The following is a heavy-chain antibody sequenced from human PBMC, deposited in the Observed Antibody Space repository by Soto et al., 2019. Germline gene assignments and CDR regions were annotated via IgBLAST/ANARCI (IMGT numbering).Heavy chain of an antibody. CDR2: ISSSSSMI. Sequence: GGSLRLSCAASGFTFSRYNMNWVRQAPGKGLELVSYISSSSSMIYYADSVKGRFTISRDNAKNSLYLQMNSLRDEDTAVYYCARDDWVIRGAISLPFDFWGPGTLVTVSS. V-gene: IGHV3-48*02. J-gene: IGHJ4*02. CDR3: ARDDWVIRGAISLPFDF. CDR1: GFTFSRYN. D-gene: IGHD3-10*01.